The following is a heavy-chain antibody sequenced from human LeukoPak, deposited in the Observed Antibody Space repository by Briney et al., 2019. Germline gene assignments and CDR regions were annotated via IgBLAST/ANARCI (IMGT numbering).Heavy chain of an antibody. CDR1: GYTLTELS. CDR3: ATVMVHKAWYYFDY. V-gene: IGHV1-24*01. Sequence: GASVKASCKVSGYTLTELSMHWVRQAPGKGLEWMGGFDPEDGETIYAQKFQGRVTMTEDTSTDTAYMELSSLRSEDTAVYYCATVMVHKAWYYFDYWGQGTLVTVSS. J-gene: IGHJ4*02. CDR2: FDPEDGET. D-gene: IGHD2-8*01.